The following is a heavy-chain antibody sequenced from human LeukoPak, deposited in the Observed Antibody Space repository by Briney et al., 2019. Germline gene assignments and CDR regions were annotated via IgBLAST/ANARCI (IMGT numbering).Heavy chain of an antibody. Sequence: SETLSLTCAVYGGSFSGYYWSWIRQPPGKGLEWIGEINHSGSTNYNPSLKSRVTISVDTSKNQFSLKLSSVTAADTAVYYCARGYYDFWSGSQYNWSDPWGQGTLVTVSS. V-gene: IGHV4-34*01. CDR2: INHSGST. CDR3: ARGYYDFWSGSQYNWSDP. CDR1: GGSFSGYY. J-gene: IGHJ5*02. D-gene: IGHD3-3*01.